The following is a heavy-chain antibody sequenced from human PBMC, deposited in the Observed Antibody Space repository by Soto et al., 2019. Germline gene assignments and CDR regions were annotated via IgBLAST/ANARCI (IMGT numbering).Heavy chain of an antibody. Sequence: QVQLQESGPGLVKPSQTLSLTCTVSGGSISSGGTGSYWTWIRQLPGKGLEWIGYIYYTGNTYYNPSLTRRPTISIDTSENQFSLKLTSVTAADPAVYFCASGHDAYKVRYWGQGTLVTVSS. CDR1: GGSISSGGTGSY. CDR2: IYYTGNT. V-gene: IGHV4-31*03. J-gene: IGHJ4*02. CDR3: ASGHDAYKVRY. D-gene: IGHD1-1*01.